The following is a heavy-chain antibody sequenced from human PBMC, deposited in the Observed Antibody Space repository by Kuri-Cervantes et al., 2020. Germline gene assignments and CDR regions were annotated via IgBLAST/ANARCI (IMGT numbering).Heavy chain of an antibody. V-gene: IGHV1-2*02. Sequence: ASVKVSCKASGYTFTGYYMHWVRQAPGQGLEWMGWINPNSGGTNYAQKFQGRVTMTRDTSISTAYMELSRLRSDDTAVYYCARDFRLRLGGLSLFGYWGQGTLVTVSS. D-gene: IGHD3-16*02. CDR3: ARDFRLRLGGLSLFGY. CDR2: INPNSGGT. CDR1: GYTFTGYY. J-gene: IGHJ4*02.